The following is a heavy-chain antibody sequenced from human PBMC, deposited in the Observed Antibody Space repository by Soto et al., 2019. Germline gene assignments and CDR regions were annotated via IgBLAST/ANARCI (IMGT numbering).Heavy chain of an antibody. D-gene: IGHD6-13*01. CDR1: GLPLRHWA. Sequence: GGSQRLSWSSSGLPLRHWAMNCVRPAPGKGLEWVSYISSSGSTIYYADSVKGRFTISRDNAKNSLYLQMNSLRAEDTAVYYCARDSSGIAAAGTGYWRQGNLVNGSS. V-gene: IGHV3-48*03. J-gene: IGHJ4*02. CDR2: ISSSGSTI. CDR3: ARDSSGIAAAGTGY.